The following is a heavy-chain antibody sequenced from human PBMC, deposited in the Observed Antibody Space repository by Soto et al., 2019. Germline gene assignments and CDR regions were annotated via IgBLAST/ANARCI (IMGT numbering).Heavy chain of an antibody. CDR1: GFNFNNAW. CDR3: TTADGYNPFDY. D-gene: IGHD5-12*01. Sequence: PGGSLRLSCTASGFNFNNAWMNWVRQTPGRGLEWVGRIRSNTHGGTVDSAAPVKGRFTILRDDSQNTVYLQMNSLKTEDTAVYYCTTADGYNPFDYWGQGALVTVSS. J-gene: IGHJ4*02. CDR2: IRSNTHGGTV. V-gene: IGHV3-15*07.